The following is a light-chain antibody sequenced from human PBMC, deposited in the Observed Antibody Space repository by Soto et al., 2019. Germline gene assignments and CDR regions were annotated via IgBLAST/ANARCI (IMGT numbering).Light chain of an antibody. V-gene: IGLV1-40*01. CDR3: QSYESSLSGWV. Sequence: QSVLTQPPSVSGAPGQRVTISCTGSSSNIGAGYDVHWYQQLPGTAPKLLIYGNSNRPSGVPDRFSGSKSGTSASLAITGLQAEDDADYYCQSYESSLSGWVFGGGTKLTVL. CDR1: SSNIGAGYD. CDR2: GNS. J-gene: IGLJ3*02.